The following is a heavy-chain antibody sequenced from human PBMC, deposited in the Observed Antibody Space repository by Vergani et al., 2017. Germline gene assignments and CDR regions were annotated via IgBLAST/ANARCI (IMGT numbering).Heavy chain of an antibody. V-gene: IGHV3-30-3*01. D-gene: IGHD4-11*01. CDR3: ARDQLKGDGTVTTGIFHPLDY. J-gene: IGHJ4*02. Sequence: QVQLVESGGGVVQPGRSLRLSCAASGFTFSSYAMHWVRQAPGKGLEWVAVISYDGSNKYYADSVKGRFTISRDNSKNTLYLQMNSLRAEDTAVYYCARDQLKGDGTVTTGIFHPLDYWGQGTLVTVSS. CDR2: ISYDGSNK. CDR1: GFTFSSYA.